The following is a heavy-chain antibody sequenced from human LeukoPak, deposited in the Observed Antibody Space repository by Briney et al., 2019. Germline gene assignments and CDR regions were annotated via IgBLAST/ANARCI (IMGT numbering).Heavy chain of an antibody. J-gene: IGHJ5*02. CDR1: GGSFSGYY. CDR2: INHSGST. Sequence: SETLSLTCAVYGGSFSGYYWSWIRQPPGKGLGWIGEINHSGSTNYNPSLKSRVTISVDTSKNQFSLKLSSVTAADTAVYYCARARITMVRGGFDWFDPWGQGTLVTVSS. D-gene: IGHD3-10*01. V-gene: IGHV4-34*01. CDR3: ARARITMVRGGFDWFDP.